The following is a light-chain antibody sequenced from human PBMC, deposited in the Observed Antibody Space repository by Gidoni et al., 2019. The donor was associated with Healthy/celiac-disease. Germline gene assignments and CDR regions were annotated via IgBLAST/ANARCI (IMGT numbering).Light chain of an antibody. J-gene: IGLJ2*01. CDR2: SNN. Sequence: QSVLTQPPSASGTPGQRVPISCSGSSSNIGSNTVNWYQRLPGTAPKLLIYSNNQRPSGVPDRFSGSKSGTSASLAISGLQSEDEADYYCAAWDDSLNGVVFGGGTKLTVL. CDR3: AAWDDSLNGVV. CDR1: SSNIGSNT. V-gene: IGLV1-44*01.